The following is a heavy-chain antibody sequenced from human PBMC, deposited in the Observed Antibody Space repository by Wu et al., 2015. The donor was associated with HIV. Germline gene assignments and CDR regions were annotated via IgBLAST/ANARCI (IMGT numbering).Heavy chain of an antibody. V-gene: IGHV1-8*01. Sequence: QLQLVQSGAEVKKPGATVKVSCKASGYTFPNYDINWVRQVPGEGLEWMGWMNPNSGNAGYAEKFQGRVTMTRDTSIRTAYMELSSLRSEDTAVYYCARGRYDLGFWGQGTLVTVSS. CDR1: GYTFPNYD. CDR3: ARGRYDLGF. D-gene: IGHD5-12*01. CDR2: MNPNSGNA. J-gene: IGHJ4*02.